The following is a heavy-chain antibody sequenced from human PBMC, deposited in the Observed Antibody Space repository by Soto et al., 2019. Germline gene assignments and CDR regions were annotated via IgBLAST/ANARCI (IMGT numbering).Heavy chain of an antibody. CDR2: ISAYNGNT. CDR1: GYTFTSYG. Sequence: QVQLVQSGAEVKKPGASVRVSCKASGYTFTSYGISWVRQAPGQGLEWMGWISAYNGNTNYAQKLQGRVTRTTDTSTSTAYMELRSLRSDDTAMYYCARDWSSITAAGTEGDYWGQGTLVTVSS. J-gene: IGHJ4*02. V-gene: IGHV1-18*01. CDR3: ARDWSSITAAGTEGDY. D-gene: IGHD6-13*01.